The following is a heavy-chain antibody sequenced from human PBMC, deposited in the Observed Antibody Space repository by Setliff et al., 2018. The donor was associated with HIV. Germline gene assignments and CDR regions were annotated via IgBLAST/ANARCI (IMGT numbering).Heavy chain of an antibody. Sequence: SETLSLTCTVSGGSISTSNYYWGWVRQPPGKGLEWVGNVDYTGSTYYNPSLKSRVTISVDTPKNQFSLKLTSVTAADTAVYYCAREIYGGNSRPCDYWGQGTLVTVSS. V-gene: IGHV4-39*07. CDR1: GGSISTSNYY. J-gene: IGHJ4*02. CDR2: VDYTGST. D-gene: IGHD4-17*01. CDR3: AREIYGGNSRPCDY.